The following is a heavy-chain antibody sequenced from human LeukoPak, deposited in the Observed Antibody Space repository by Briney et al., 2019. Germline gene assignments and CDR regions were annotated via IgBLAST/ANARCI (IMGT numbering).Heavy chain of an antibody. CDR2: MNPNSGNT. J-gene: IGHJ5*02. Sequence: ASVKVSCKASGYTFTSYDINWVRQATGQGLEWMGWMNPNSGNTGYAQKFQGRVAMTRNTSISTAYMELSSLRSEDTAVYYCARHPSYAGGKRGNWFDPWGQGTLVTVSS. V-gene: IGHV1-8*01. CDR3: ARHPSYAGGKRGNWFDP. D-gene: IGHD4-23*01. CDR1: GYTFTSYD.